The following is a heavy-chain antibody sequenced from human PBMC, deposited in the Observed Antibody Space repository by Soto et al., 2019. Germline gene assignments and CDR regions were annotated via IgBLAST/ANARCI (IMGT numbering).Heavy chain of an antibody. CDR2: ISSSSSYI. CDR1: GFTFSSYS. D-gene: IGHD3-3*01. J-gene: IGHJ6*03. CDR3: ARDPTTIFGVAKSPPSYYYYYMDV. Sequence: GGSLRLSCAASGFTFSSYSMNWVRQAPGKGLEWVSSISSSSSYIYYADSVKGRFTISRDNAKNSLYLQMNSLRAEDTAVYYCARDPTTIFGVAKSPPSYYYYYMDVWGKGTTVTVSS. V-gene: IGHV3-21*01.